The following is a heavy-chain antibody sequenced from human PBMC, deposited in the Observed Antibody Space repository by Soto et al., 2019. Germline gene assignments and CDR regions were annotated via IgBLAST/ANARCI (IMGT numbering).Heavy chain of an antibody. V-gene: IGHV4-31*03. J-gene: IGHJ6*02. CDR1: GGSISGGGYY. CDR3: ASDGSGSYYNEYYGMDV. Sequence: QVQLQESGPGLVKPSQTLSLTCTVSGGSISGGGYYWSWIRQHPGKGLGWIGYIYYSGSTYYNPSLKSRVTISVDTSKNQFSLKLSSVTAADTAVYYCASDGSGSYYNEYYGMDVWGQGTTVTVSS. D-gene: IGHD3-10*01. CDR2: IYYSGST.